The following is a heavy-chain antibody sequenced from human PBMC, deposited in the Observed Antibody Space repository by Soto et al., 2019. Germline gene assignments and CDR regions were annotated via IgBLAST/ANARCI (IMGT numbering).Heavy chain of an antibody. V-gene: IGHV5-51*01. CDR1: GYSFTIYW. CDR3: ARWSPQWLAGV. J-gene: IGHJ4*02. D-gene: IGHD6-19*01. Sequence: GESLKISCKSSGYSFTIYWIGWVRQMPGKGLEWMGIIYPGDSDTRYSPSFQGQVTISADKSISTAYLQWSSLKASDTAMYYCARWSPQWLAGVWGQGTLVTVSS. CDR2: IYPGDSDT.